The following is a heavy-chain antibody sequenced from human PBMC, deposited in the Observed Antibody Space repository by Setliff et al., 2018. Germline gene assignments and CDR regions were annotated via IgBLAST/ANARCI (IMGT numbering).Heavy chain of an antibody. V-gene: IGHV4-34*01. D-gene: IGHD6-6*01. CDR1: GGTFSDYH. Sequence: SETLSLTCAAYGGTFSDYHWTWIRQSPEKGLEWIGEINHRGSTNYNPSLKSRVTISIDTSRDQFSLKLISMIAADTAVYYCARGRDIAARLLDSWGQGTLVTVSS. J-gene: IGHJ4*02. CDR3: ARGRDIAARLLDS. CDR2: INHRGST.